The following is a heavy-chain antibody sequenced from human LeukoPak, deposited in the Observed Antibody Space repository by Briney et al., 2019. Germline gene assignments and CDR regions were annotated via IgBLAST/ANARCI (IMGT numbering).Heavy chain of an antibody. CDR1: GFTFSSYW. Sequence: GGSLRLSCAASGFTFSSYWMSWVRQAPGKGLEWVANMNQDGGEKYYVDSVKGRFTFSRDNSKNTLYLQMNSLRAEDTAVYYCARDWTSGYWGQGTLVTVSS. CDR3: ARDWTSGY. V-gene: IGHV3-7*01. J-gene: IGHJ4*02. CDR2: MNQDGGEK. D-gene: IGHD3/OR15-3a*01.